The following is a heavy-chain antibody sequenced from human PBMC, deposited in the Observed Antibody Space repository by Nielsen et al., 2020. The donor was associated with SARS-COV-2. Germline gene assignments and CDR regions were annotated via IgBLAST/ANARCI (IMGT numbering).Heavy chain of an antibody. J-gene: IGHJ6*02. CDR3: AKVEGVYYGMDV. V-gene: IGHV3-43*02. D-gene: IGHD3-10*01. CDR1: GFTFSSYE. Sequence: GGSLRLSCAASGFTFSSYEMNWVRQAPGKGLEWVSLISGDGGSTYYADSVKGRFTISRDNSKNSLYLQMNSLRTEDTALYYCAKVEGVYYGMDVWGQGTTVTVSS. CDR2: ISGDGGST.